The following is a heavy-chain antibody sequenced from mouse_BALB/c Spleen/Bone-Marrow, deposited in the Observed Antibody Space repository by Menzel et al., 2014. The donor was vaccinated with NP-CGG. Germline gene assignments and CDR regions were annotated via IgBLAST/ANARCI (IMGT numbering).Heavy chain of an antibody. J-gene: IGHJ3*01. V-gene: IGHV5-12-1*01. CDR3: ARHMIRGFAY. CDR2: ISSGGGST. CDR1: GFAFSSYD. D-gene: IGHD2-4*01. Sequence: EVQLVESGGGLVKPGGSLKLSCAASGFAFSSYDMSWVRQTPEKRLEWVAYISSGGGSTYYSDTVKGRFTISRDNAKYTLYLEMSSLKSEDTAMYYCARHMIRGFAYWGQGTLVTVSA.